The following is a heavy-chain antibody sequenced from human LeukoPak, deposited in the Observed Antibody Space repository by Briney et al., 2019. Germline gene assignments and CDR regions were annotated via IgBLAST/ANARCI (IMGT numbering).Heavy chain of an antibody. V-gene: IGHV4-34*01. J-gene: IGHJ4*02. CDR1: GTSFSSYY. Sequence: SETLSLTCAVSGTSFSSYYWSWIRQSPEKGLEWIGEINHSGYTNNNPSLKSRVTMSVDTSNDRFSLRLSSVTAADTGVYFCARMTTGHDYWGQGILVTVSS. CDR3: ARMTTGHDY. D-gene: IGHD4-17*01. CDR2: INHSGYT.